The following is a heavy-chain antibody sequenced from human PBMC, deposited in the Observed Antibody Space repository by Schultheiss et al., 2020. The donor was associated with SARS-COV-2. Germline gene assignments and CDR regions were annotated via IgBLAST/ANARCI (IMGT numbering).Heavy chain of an antibody. CDR1: GGSISSSSYY. Sequence: SETLSLTCTVSGGSISSSSYYWGWIRQPPGKGLEWIGSIYHSGSTYYNPSLKSRVTISVDTSKNQFSLKLSSVTAADTAVYYCARDNGRGPEGYWGQGTLVTVSS. D-gene: IGHD1-14*01. J-gene: IGHJ4*02. V-gene: IGHV4-39*02. CDR2: IYHSGST. CDR3: ARDNGRGPEGY.